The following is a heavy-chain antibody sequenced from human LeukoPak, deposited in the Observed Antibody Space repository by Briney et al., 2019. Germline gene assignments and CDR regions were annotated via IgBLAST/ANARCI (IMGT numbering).Heavy chain of an antibody. D-gene: IGHD6-19*01. V-gene: IGHV3-48*01. CDR3: ARDGWAWPNAFDI. J-gene: IGHJ3*02. CDR2: ITISSSTI. Sequence: HPGGSLRLSCAASGFTFSSYSMNWVRQAPGKGLEWVSYITISSSTIYYADSVKGRFTISRDNAKNSLYLQMNSLRAEDTAVYYCARDGWAWPNAFDIWGQGTMVTVSS. CDR1: GFTFSSYS.